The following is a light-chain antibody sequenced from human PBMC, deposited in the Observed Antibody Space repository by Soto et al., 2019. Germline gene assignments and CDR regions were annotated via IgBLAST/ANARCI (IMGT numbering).Light chain of an antibody. CDR3: QLRSLWPLT. J-gene: IGKJ4*01. V-gene: IGKV3-11*01. CDR1: QSVSSY. CDR2: DAS. Sequence: EIVLKQSPATLSLYPGERATLSCRASQSVSSYLAWYQQKPGQAPSLLIYDASNRATGIPARFSGSGSGTDFTLTISSLEPEDFAVYYCQLRSLWPLTFGGGTKVDIK.